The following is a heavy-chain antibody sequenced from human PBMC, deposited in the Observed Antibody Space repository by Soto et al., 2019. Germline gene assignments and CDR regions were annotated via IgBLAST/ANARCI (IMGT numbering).Heavy chain of an antibody. D-gene: IGHD2-15*01. CDR3: AAGLSVARFDY. V-gene: IGHV1-58*01. J-gene: IGHJ4*02. Sequence: SAKVPCKASGFTFTSSDVQWVRQARGQRLEWIGWIVVGSGNTNYAQKFQERVTITRDMSTSTAYMELSSLRSEDTAVYYCAAGLSVARFDYWGQGTLVTVSS. CDR1: GFTFTSSD. CDR2: IVVGSGNT.